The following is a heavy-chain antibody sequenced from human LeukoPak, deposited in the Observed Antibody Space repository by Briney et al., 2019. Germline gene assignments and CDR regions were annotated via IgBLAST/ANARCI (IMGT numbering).Heavy chain of an antibody. D-gene: IGHD3-10*01. J-gene: IGHJ4*02. V-gene: IGHV3-30-3*01. CDR3: AREGRITMVRGVIMEGYFDY. Sequence: HPGGSLRLSCAASGFTFSSYAMHWVRQAPGKGLEWVAVISYDGSNKYYADSVKGRSTISRDNSKNTLYLRMNSLRAEDTAVYYCAREGRITMVRGVIMEGYFDYWGQGTLVTVSS. CDR2: ISYDGSNK. CDR1: GFTFSSYA.